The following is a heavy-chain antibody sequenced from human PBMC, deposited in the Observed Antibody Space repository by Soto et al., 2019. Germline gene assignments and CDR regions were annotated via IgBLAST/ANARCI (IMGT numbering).Heavy chain of an antibody. J-gene: IGHJ4*02. CDR3: ARGDRITIFGVVISDY. Sequence: ASVKVSCKXSGYTFTSYDINWVRQATGQGLEWMGWMNPNSGNTGYAQKFQGRVTMTRNTSISTAYMELSSLRSEDTAVYYCARGDRITIFGVVISDYWGQGTLVTVSS. D-gene: IGHD3-3*01. CDR1: GYTFTSYD. CDR2: MNPNSGNT. V-gene: IGHV1-8*01.